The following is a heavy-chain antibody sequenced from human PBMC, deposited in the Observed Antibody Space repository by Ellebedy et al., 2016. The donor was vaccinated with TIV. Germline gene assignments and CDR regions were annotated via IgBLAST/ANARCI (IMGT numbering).Heavy chain of an antibody. CDR3: AREKQEMATIGPVYYGMDV. CDR2: ISSSSSYI. V-gene: IGHV3-21*01. D-gene: IGHD5-24*01. Sequence: GESLKISCAASGFTFSSYSMNWVRQAPGKGLEWVSSISSSSSYIYYADSVKGRFTISRDNAKNSLYLQMNSLRAEDTAVYYCAREKQEMATIGPVYYGMDVWGQGTTVTVSS. CDR1: GFTFSSYS. J-gene: IGHJ6*02.